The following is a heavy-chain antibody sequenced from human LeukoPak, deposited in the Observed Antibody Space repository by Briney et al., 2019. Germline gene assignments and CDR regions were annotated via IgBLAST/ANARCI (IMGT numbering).Heavy chain of an antibody. CDR2: ILSDGSNL. D-gene: IGHD1-26*01. J-gene: IGHJ4*02. V-gene: IGHV3-30*02. CDR3: AKDRGTYYFGDY. CDR1: GFTFSSAG. Sequence: GGSLRLSCAASGFTFSSAGMHWVRQAPGKGLEWMAFILSDGSNLYYADSVKGRFTISRENSKNTLYLQMNSLRAEDTAVYYCAKDRGTYYFGDYWGQGTLVTVS.